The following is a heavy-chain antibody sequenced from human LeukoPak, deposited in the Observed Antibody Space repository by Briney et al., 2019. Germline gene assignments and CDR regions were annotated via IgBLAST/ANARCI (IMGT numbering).Heavy chain of an antibody. V-gene: IGHV3-48*01. J-gene: IGHJ4*02. Sequence: PGGSLRLSCAASGFTFSSYSMSWVRQAPGKGLEWVSYIRSSSSTIYYADSVKGRFTISRDNSKNTLYLQMNSLRAEDTAVYYCAKDGRLAVAGTSSDYWGQGTLVTVSS. CDR3: AKDGRLAVAGTSSDY. D-gene: IGHD6-19*01. CDR2: IRSSSSTI. CDR1: GFTFSSYS.